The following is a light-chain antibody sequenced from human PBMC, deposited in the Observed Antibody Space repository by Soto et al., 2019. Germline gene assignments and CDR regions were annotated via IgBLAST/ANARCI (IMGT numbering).Light chain of an antibody. CDR1: QDISNY. CDR2: DAS. J-gene: IGKJ4*01. CDR3: QQYDNIPT. V-gene: IGKV1-33*01. Sequence: DIQMTPSPSSLSASVGDRVTITCQASQDISNYLNWYQQKPGKAPKLLIYDASNLETGVPSRFSGSGSGTDFTFTISSLQPEDIATYYCQQYDNIPTFGGGTKVDIK.